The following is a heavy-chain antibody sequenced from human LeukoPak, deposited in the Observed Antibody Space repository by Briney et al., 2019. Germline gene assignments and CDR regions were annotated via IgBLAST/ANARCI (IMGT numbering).Heavy chain of an antibody. CDR1: GFTFSGYE. V-gene: IGHV3-48*03. D-gene: IGHD6-6*01. CDR2: ISGSGRTI. Sequence: GGSLRLSCAASGFTFSGYEMNWVRQAPGKGLEWVSSISGSGRTICYADSVKGRFTISRDNAKNSLYLQMNSLRGDDTAVYYCARDLDDYSGSPGIWGQGTLVTVSS. CDR3: ARDLDDYSGSPGI. J-gene: IGHJ4*02.